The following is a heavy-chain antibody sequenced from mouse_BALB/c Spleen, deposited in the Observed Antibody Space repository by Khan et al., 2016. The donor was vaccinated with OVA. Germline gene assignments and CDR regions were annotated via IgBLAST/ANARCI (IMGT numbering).Heavy chain of an antibody. J-gene: IGHJ4*01. CDR2: IDPATGHI. CDR1: GFKIKDTY. Sequence: VQLKQSGAELVKPGASVKLSCSASGFKIKDTYIHWVKQRPEQGLEWFGRIDPATGHIKYDPNFQDTVTITSDTSSNTSYLLLSILTSEDTAVYCCTKAENHYCGSYAMDYWGQGTTGTVSS. D-gene: IGHD1-2*01. CDR3: TKAENHYCGSYAMDY. V-gene: IGHV14-3*02.